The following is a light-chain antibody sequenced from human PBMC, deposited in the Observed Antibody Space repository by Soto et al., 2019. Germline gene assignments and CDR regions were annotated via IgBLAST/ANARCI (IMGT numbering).Light chain of an antibody. J-gene: IGKJ4*01. CDR3: QQRSNWPLT. CDR1: PTARRY. V-gene: IGKV3-11*01. Sequence: EIVLTQSPATLSLSPGDRATLSCRASPTARRYLAWYQQKPGQAPRLLIYDVSNRATGVPARFSGSGSETDFSLTSSSLEPEDFAVYYCQQRSNWPLTFGGGTRVEIK. CDR2: DVS.